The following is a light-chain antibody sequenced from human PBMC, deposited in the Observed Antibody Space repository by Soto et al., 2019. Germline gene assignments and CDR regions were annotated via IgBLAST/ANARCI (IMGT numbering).Light chain of an antibody. CDR1: SSDIGAYDY. CDR3: SSYAVSSTL. J-gene: IGLJ2*01. Sequence: QSALTQPASLSGSPGQSITISCTGTSSDIGAYDYVSWFQQHPGKAPKLMISEVNNRPSGVSNRFSGSKSGNTAYLTISGLQVEDEAEYYCSSYAVSSTLFGGGTKVTVL. CDR2: EVN. V-gene: IGLV2-14*01.